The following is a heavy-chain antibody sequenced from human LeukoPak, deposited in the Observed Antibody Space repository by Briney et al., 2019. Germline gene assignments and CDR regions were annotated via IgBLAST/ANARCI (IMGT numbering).Heavy chain of an antibody. V-gene: IGHV3-66*01. CDR2: IYRGTET. J-gene: IGHJ6*03. CDR1: GFTESIKY. Sequence: GGSLRLSCAASGFTESIKYMTWVRQAPGKRLEWVSIIYRGTETNYADSVKDRFIISRDNAKNSLYLQMNSLRAEDTAVYYCARNDYGDYVDYYYMDVWGKGTTVTVSS. D-gene: IGHD4-17*01. CDR3: ARNDYGDYVDYYYMDV.